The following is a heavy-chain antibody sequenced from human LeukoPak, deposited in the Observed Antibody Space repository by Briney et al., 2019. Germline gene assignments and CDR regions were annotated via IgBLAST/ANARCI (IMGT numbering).Heavy chain of an antibody. CDR1: GYTLTELS. V-gene: IGHV1-69*04. Sequence: SVNVSCKVSGYTLTELSMHWVRQAPGQGLEWMGRIIPILGIANYAQKFQGRVTITADKSTSTAYMELSSLRSEDTAVYYCARDYYYDSSGYLTRYYYGMDVWGQGTTVTVSS. J-gene: IGHJ6*02. D-gene: IGHD3-22*01. CDR3: ARDYYYDSSGYLTRYYYGMDV. CDR2: IIPILGIA.